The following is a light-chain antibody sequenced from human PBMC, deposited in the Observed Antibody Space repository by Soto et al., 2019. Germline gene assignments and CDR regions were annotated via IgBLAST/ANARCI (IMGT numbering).Light chain of an antibody. CDR3: QKYDSSPLT. J-gene: IGKJ4*01. V-gene: IGKV1-27*01. Sequence: DTQMTQSPSSLSASVGDRVTITCRASRGISNFLAWYQQKPGKVPELLIYGASTLQSGVPSRFSGTRSGTEFTLTISSLQPEDVATYFFQKYDSSPLTFGGGSKVEFK. CDR1: RGISNF. CDR2: GAS.